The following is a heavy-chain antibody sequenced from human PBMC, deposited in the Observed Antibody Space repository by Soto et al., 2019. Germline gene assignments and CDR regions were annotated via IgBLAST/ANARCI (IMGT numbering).Heavy chain of an antibody. CDR1: GYTFTSYG. V-gene: IGHV1-18*04. J-gene: IGHJ4*02. Sequence: ASVKVSCKASGYTFTSYGISWLRQAPGQGLEWMGWISAYNGNTNYAQKLQGRVTMTTDTSTSTAYMELRSLRSDDTAVYYCARARGWELLRYYFDYWGQGTLVTVSS. CDR3: ARARGWELLRYYFDY. D-gene: IGHD1-26*01. CDR2: ISAYNGNT.